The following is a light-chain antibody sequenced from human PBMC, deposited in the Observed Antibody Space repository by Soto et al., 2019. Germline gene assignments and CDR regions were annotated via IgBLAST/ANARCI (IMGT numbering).Light chain of an antibody. CDR2: GPS. V-gene: IGKV3-20*01. J-gene: IGKJ1*01. Sequence: EIVLTQSPAILPVSPGERATLSCRASQSISSSYLAWYQQKPGQAPRLLIYGPSSRATGIPDRFSGSGSGTDFTLTINRLEPEDFAVYYCQQYDSSPRTFGQGTKVDIK. CDR3: QQYDSSPRT. CDR1: QSISSSY.